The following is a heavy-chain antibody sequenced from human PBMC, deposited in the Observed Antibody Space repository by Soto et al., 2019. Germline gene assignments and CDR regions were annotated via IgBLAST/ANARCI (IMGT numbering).Heavy chain of an antibody. V-gene: IGHV4-34*01. D-gene: IGHD2-2*01. CDR2: INHSGST. J-gene: IGHJ5*02. CDR1: GGSFSGYY. Sequence: SETLSLTCAVYGGSFSGYYWSWIRQPPGKGLEWIGEINHSGSTNYNPSHKSRVTISVDTSKNQFSLKLSSVTAADTAVYYCARRGRGVVVPAASYWFDPWGQGTLVTVSS. CDR3: ARRGRGVVVPAASYWFDP.